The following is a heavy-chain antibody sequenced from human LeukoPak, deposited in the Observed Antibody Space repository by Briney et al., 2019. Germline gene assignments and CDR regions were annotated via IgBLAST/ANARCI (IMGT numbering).Heavy chain of an antibody. J-gene: IGHJ5*02. V-gene: IGHV4-59*01. D-gene: IGHD3-9*01. CDR2: IHYTGST. Sequence: SETLSLTCTVSGGSITSSYWSWIWQSPGKGLEWIGYIHYTGSTNYNPSLKSRVTMLIDTSKNQFSLKLSSVTAADTAVYYCARGRYSAGDNWFDAWGQGTLVTVSS. CDR3: ARGRYSAGDNWFDA. CDR1: GGSITSSY.